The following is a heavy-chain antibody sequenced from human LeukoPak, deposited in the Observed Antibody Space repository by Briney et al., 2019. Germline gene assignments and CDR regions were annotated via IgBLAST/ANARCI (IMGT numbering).Heavy chain of an antibody. CDR1: GYTFTGYY. J-gene: IGHJ4*02. CDR3: ARGELRFLEW. Sequence: ASVKVSCKASGYTFTGYYIHWVRQAPGQGLEWMGWINFNGAGTNYAQKFQGRVTMTRDTSISTAYMELNWLRSDDTAVYYCARGELRFLEWWGQGTLVTVSS. D-gene: IGHD3-3*01. CDR2: INFNGAGT. V-gene: IGHV1-2*02.